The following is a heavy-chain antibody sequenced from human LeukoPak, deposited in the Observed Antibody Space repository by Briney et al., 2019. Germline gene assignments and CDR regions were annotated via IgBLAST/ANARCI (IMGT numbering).Heavy chain of an antibody. J-gene: IGHJ4*02. V-gene: IGHV3-30*18. D-gene: IGHD6-25*01. CDR3: AKAGGDIAALFDY. CDR1: GFTFSSYS. CDR2: ISYDGSNK. Sequence: GGSLRLSCAASGFTFSSYSMNWVRQAPGKGLEWVAVISYDGSNKYYADSVKGRFTISRDNSKNTLYLQMNSLRAEDTAVYYCAKAGGDIAALFDYWGQGTLVTVSS.